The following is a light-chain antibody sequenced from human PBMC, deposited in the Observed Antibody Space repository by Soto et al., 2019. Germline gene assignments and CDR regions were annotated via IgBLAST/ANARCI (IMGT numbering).Light chain of an antibody. CDR3: HQYGSSPQT. CDR1: QSVSSNY. V-gene: IGKV3-20*01. CDR2: GAS. J-gene: IGKJ1*01. Sequence: EIVMTQSPGTLSVSPGERATLSCRASQSVSSNYLAWYQQKPGQAPRLLIYGASTRATGIADRFSGSGSGTDFTLSISRLEPEDFAVYYCHQYGSSPQTFGQGTKVDIK.